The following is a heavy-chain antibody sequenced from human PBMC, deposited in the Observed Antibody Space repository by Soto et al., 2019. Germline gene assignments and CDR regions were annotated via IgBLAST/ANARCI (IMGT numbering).Heavy chain of an antibody. J-gene: IGHJ4*02. CDR1: GSIFSGYG. CDR3: ASYGIGGAAFRGVCDF. V-gene: IGHV3-33*01. D-gene: IGHD3-10*01. CDR2: IWFDGSIK. Sequence: QEHLVQSGGGVVQPGRSLRLSCAASGSIFSGYGMHWVRQAPGKGLEWVAVIWFDGSIKYYADSVKGRFTISRDNSKNMLYLHMVSLRAEAKAVYYCASYGIGGAAFRGVCDFWGQGTLVTVSS.